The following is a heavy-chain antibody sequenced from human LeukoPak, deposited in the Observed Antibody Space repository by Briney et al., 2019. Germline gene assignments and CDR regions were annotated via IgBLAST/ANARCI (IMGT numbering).Heavy chain of an antibody. CDR2: INPNSGGT. V-gene: IGHV1-2*02. Sequence: VASVKVSCKASGYTFTGYYMHWVRQAPGQGLEWMGGINPNSGGTNYAQKFQGRVTMTRDTSISTAYMELSRLRSDDTAVYYCARVAGSSWYNWFDPWGQGTLVTVTS. D-gene: IGHD6-13*01. J-gene: IGHJ5*02. CDR3: ARVAGSSWYNWFDP. CDR1: GYTFTGYY.